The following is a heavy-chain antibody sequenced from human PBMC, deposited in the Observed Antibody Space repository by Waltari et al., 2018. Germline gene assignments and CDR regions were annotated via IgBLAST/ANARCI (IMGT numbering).Heavy chain of an antibody. CDR1: GDSISSSHYY. J-gene: IGHJ4*02. D-gene: IGHD3-9*01. CDR2: IYYSGNT. Sequence: QLQESGPGLMKTSETLSLTCTFSGDSISSSHYYSGWIRQPPGKGLEWIGSIYYSGNTYYNPSLKSRATVAVDTSKNQFSLNLISVTAADTAVYFCARDFTVRYFDWLSQGDLYYFDNWGQGTLVTVSS. CDR3: ARDFTVRYFDWLSQGDLYYFDN. V-gene: IGHV4-39*07.